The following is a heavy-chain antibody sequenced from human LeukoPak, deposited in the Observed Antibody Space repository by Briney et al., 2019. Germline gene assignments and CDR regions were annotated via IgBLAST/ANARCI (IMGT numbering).Heavy chain of an antibody. V-gene: IGHV5-51*01. J-gene: IGHJ3*02. CDR3: ARQLYGSRSYYSYDAFDI. D-gene: IGHD3-10*01. CDR1: GYSFTSYW. CDR2: IYPGDSDT. Sequence: GESLKISCKGSGYSFTSYWIGWVRQMPGKGLEWMGIIYPGDSDTRYSPSFQGQVTISADKSISTAYLQWSSLKASDTAMYYCARQLYGSRSYYSYDAFDIWGQGTMVTVSS.